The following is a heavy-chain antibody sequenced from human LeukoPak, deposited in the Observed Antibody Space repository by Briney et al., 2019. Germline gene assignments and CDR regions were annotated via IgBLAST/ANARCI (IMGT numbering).Heavy chain of an antibody. J-gene: IGHJ5*02. V-gene: IGHV1-69*13. Sequence: SVKVSCKASGYTFTSYGISWVRQAPGQGLEWMGGIIPIFGTANYAQKFQGRVTITADESTSTAYMELSSLRSEDTAVYYCARVPYIVVVPAAKSWFDPWGQGTLVTVSS. CDR2: IIPIFGTA. CDR3: ARVPYIVVVPAAKSWFDP. CDR1: GYTFTSYG. D-gene: IGHD2-2*01.